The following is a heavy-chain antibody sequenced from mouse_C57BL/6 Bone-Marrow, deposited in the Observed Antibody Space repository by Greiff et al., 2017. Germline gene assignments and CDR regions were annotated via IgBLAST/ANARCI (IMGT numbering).Heavy chain of an antibody. CDR2: IDPSDRYT. CDR3: ARDYYSNSYAMDY. J-gene: IGHJ4*01. D-gene: IGHD2-5*01. CDR1: GYTFTSYW. Sequence: VQLQQPGAELVKPGASVKLSCKASGYTFTSYWMQWVKQRPGQGLEWIGAIDPSDRYTNYNQKFKGKATLTVDTSSSTAYMQLSSLTSEDSAVYYCARDYYSNSYAMDYWGQGTSVTVSS. V-gene: IGHV1-50*01.